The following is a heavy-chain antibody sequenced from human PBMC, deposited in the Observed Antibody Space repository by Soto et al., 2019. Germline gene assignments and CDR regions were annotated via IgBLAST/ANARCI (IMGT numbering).Heavy chain of an antibody. CDR2: IKQDGSEK. CDR1: GFTFSGYS. D-gene: IGHD1-1*01. CDR3: ARQRGCDY. V-gene: IGHV3-7*01. J-gene: IGHJ4*02. Sequence: EVQLVESGGGLVQPGGSLRLSCAASGFTFSGYSMSWVRQAPGKGLEWVANIKQDGSEKYYVASVKGRFTISMDNANNSVYLQMNSLRADDTAVYYCARQRGCDYWGQGTLVTVSS.